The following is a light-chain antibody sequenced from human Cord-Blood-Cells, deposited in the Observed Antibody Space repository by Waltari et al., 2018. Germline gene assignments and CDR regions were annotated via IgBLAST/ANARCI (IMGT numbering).Light chain of an antibody. CDR3: QQSYSTPLT. Sequence: IQMTQSPSSLPASVGDRVTIPCRASQSISSYLNWYQQKPGKAPKLLIYAASSLQSGVPSRFSGSGSGTDFTLAISSLQPEDFATYYCQQSYSTPLTFGGGTKVEIK. V-gene: IGKV1-39*01. J-gene: IGKJ4*01. CDR2: AAS. CDR1: QSISSY.